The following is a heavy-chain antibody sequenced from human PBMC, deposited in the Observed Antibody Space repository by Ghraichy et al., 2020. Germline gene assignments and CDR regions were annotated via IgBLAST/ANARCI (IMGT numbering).Heavy chain of an antibody. J-gene: IGHJ4*02. V-gene: IGHV4-59*01. CDR1: GAPISHFY. CDR3: ARNGDGNPYAGFDY. D-gene: IGHD5-24*01. Sequence: TLSLTCTVSGAPISHFYWSWIRQPPGKGLEWIGYIHNSGGTNYDPSLKSRLTISIDTSKNQFSLKLSSATAADTAVYYCARNGDGNPYAGFDYWGQGALVTVSS. CDR2: IHNSGGT.